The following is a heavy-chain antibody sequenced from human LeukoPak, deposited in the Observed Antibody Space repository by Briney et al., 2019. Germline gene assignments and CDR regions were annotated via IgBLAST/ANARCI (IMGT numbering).Heavy chain of an antibody. CDR3: ASPGRYYYDSSGYYGFDY. CDR2: IYYSGST. Sequence: PSETLSLTCTVSGGSISSYYWSWIRQPPGKGLEWIGYIYYSGSTNYNPSLKSRVTISVDTSKNQFSLKLSSVTAADTAVYYCASPGRYYYDSSGYYGFDYWGQGTLVTVSS. V-gene: IGHV4-59*12. D-gene: IGHD3-22*01. CDR1: GGSISSYY. J-gene: IGHJ4*02.